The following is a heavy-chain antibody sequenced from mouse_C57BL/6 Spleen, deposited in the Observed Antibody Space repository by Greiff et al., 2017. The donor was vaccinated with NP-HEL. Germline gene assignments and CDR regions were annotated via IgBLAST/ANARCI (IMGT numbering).Heavy chain of an antibody. CDR2: ISDGGSYT. D-gene: IGHD1-1*01. CDR3: ARDYYGSSYGFAY. J-gene: IGHJ3*01. CDR1: GFTFSSYA. Sequence: EVKLVESGGGLVKPGGSLKLSCAASGFTFSSYAMSWVRQTPEKRLEWVATISDGGSYTYYPDNVKGRFTISRDNAKNNLYLQMSHLKSEDTAMYYCARDYYGSSYGFAYWGQRTLVTVSA. V-gene: IGHV5-4*01.